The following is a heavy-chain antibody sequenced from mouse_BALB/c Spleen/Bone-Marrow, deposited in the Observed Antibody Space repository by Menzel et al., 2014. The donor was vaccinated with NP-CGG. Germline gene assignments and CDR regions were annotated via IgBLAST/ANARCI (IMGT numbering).Heavy chain of an antibody. Sequence: VKVVESGPGLVAPSQSLSITCTVSGLSLTSYSVYWVRQPPGKGLEWLGVIWAGGSTNYNSALMSRLSISKDNSKSQVFLKMNSLQTDDTAMYYCARAFDYWGQGTTLTVSS. CDR2: IWAGGST. CDR1: GLSLTSYS. J-gene: IGHJ2*01. CDR3: ARAFDY. V-gene: IGHV2-9*02.